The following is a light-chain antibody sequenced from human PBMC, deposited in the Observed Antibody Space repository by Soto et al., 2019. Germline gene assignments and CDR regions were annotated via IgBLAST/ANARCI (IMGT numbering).Light chain of an antibody. CDR3: QQYNNWPRT. CDR1: QTVSNNY. Sequence: DIVLTQSPGTLSLSPVERATLSGMASQTVSNNYLAWYQQRPGQAPRPLIYGASTRATGIPDRFSGSGSETEFTLIISSLQSEDSAIYYCQQYNNWPRTFGQGTK. CDR2: GAS. J-gene: IGKJ1*01. V-gene: IGKV3-15*01.